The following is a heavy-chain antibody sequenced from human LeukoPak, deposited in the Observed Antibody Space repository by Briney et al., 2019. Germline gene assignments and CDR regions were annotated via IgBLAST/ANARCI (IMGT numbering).Heavy chain of an antibody. Sequence: GGSLRLSCAASGFTFDEHGMSWVRQAPGKGLEWVSGINWNGASTGYADSVKGRFTISRDNAKNSLYLQMNSLRAEDTALYYCARVQRWGYSNYFDYWGQGTLATVSS. CDR3: ARVQRWGYSNYFDY. CDR2: INWNGAST. V-gene: IGHV3-20*04. J-gene: IGHJ4*02. CDR1: GFTFDEHG. D-gene: IGHD4-11*01.